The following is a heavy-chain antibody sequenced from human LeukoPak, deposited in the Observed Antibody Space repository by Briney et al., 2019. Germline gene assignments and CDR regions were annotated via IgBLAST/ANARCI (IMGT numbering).Heavy chain of an antibody. CDR1: GYAFTSYD. V-gene: IGHV1-8*01. Sequence: GASVKVSCKASGYAFTSYDINWVRQATGQGLEWMGWMNPNSGNTGYAQKFQGRVTMTRNTSISTAYMELSSLRSEDTAVYYCARGLLYDYYGSGSYLGDFSYFDYWGQGTLVTVSS. J-gene: IGHJ4*02. CDR3: ARGLLYDYYGSGSYLGDFSYFDY. CDR2: MNPNSGNT. D-gene: IGHD3-10*01.